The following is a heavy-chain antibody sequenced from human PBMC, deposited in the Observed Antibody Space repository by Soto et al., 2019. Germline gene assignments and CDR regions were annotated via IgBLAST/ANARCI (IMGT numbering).Heavy chain of an antibody. J-gene: IGHJ4*02. CDR1: GGSFSGYY. V-gene: IGHV4-34*01. CDR2: INHSGST. CDR3: GRSRRNRSFDY. D-gene: IGHD4-4*01. Sequence: SETLSLTCAVYGGSFSGYYWSWIRQPPGKGLEWIGEINHSGSTNYNPSLKSRVTISVDTSKNQFSLKLSSVTAADTAVYYCGRSRRNRSFDYWGQGTLVTVSS.